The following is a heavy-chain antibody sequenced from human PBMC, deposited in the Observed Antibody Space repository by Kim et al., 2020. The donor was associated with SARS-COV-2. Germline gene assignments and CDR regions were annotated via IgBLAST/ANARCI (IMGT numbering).Heavy chain of an antibody. J-gene: IGHJ6*02. V-gene: IGHV1-3*01. Sequence: ASVKVSCKASGYTFTRYAIHWVCQAPGQRLEWMGWINAGNGNTRYSQKFQGRVTITRDTSASTAYMELSSLRSEDTAVFYCARGVITIFGVIKNMDVWGQ. CDR1: GYTFTRYA. D-gene: IGHD3-3*01. CDR2: INAGNGNT. CDR3: ARGVITIFGVIKNMDV.